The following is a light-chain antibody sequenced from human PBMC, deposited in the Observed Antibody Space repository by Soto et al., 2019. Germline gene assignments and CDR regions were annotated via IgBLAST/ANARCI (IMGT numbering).Light chain of an antibody. V-gene: IGKV3-15*01. Sequence: EIVMTQSPATLSVSPGERATLSCRASQSIGRNVAWYHQKPGQAPRLLIFEASTRATGIPARFSGSGSWTEFTLTISSLQSEDFGVYYCQQYTKWLWTFGQGTKVEIK. J-gene: IGKJ1*01. CDR2: EAS. CDR3: QQYTKWLWT. CDR1: QSIGRN.